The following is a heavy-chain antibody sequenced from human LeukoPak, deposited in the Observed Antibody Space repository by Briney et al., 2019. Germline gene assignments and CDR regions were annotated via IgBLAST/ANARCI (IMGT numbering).Heavy chain of an antibody. CDR1: GFTFRNYR. J-gene: IGHJ4*02. D-gene: IGHD1-26*01. CDR3: ARDWKDLATARVFDY. CDR2: ITLDVSEK. Sequence: GGSPRLSCAASGFTFRNYRMSWVCQAPGEGHEWGANITLDVSEKDYVDSAKGRFTISRDNAKNPLYLKMNSLRAEDTSVYYCARDWKDLATARVFDYWGQGTLVTVSS. V-gene: IGHV3-7*04.